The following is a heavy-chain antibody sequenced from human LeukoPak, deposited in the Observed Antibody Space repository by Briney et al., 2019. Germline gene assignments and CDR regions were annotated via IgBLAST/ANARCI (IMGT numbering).Heavy chain of an antibody. J-gene: IGHJ5*02. D-gene: IGHD4-17*01. V-gene: IGHV1-2*02. CDR3: ARGYGDYDSWFDP. CDR1: GYTFTGYY. Sequence: GASVKVSCKASGYTFTGYYMHWVRQAPGQGLEWMGWINPNSGGTNYAQKFQGRVTMTRDTSISTAYMELSRLRSDDTAVYYCARGYGDYDSWFDPWGQGTLVTVSS. CDR2: INPNSGGT.